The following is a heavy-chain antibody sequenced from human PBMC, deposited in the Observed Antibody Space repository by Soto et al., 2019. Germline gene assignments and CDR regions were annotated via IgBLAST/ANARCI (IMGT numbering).Heavy chain of an antibody. CDR1: GFTFSSYW. D-gene: IGHD5-18*01. CDR3: ARDSGYSYCCLDDYYGMDF. V-gene: IGHV3-7*05. Sequence: EVQLVESGGGVVQPGGSLRLSCAASGFTFSSYWMNWVRQAPGKGLEWVANIKQDGSEKYYVDSVKGRFTISRDNAKNSLYLQMNSLRAEDTAVYYCARDSGYSYCCLDDYYGMDFWGQGTTVTVSS. J-gene: IGHJ6*02. CDR2: IKQDGSEK.